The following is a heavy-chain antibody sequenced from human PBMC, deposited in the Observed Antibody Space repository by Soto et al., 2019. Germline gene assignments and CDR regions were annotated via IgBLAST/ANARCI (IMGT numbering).Heavy chain of an antibody. CDR2: ISRSSTGI. CDR1: GFTFSLYS. CDR3: ARAVTWGLDV. D-gene: IGHD3-10*01. Sequence: EVQLVESGGGLVQPGGSLRLSCAASGFTFSLYSISWVRQAPGKGLEWVSYISRSSTGIHYADSVKGQFTISRDDATNSMHLQMNSLRDGDTAVYYCARAVTWGLDVWGQGTTVSISS. J-gene: IGHJ6*02. V-gene: IGHV3-48*02.